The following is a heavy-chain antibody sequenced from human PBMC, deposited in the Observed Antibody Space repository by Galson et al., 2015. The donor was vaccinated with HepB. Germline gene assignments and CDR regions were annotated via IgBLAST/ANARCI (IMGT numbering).Heavy chain of an antibody. Sequence: SLRLSCAASGFAFSNTWMNWVRQAPGKGLEWVGRIKSRTDHETTDYAAPVKGRFTISRDDSKNTVYLQMSSLTTEDTAIYYCATDEWTGNFWSGPWVYWGRGTVVTVSS. CDR2: IKSRTDHETT. V-gene: IGHV3-15*01. J-gene: IGHJ4*02. D-gene: IGHD3-3*01. CDR1: GFAFSNTW. CDR3: ATDEWTGNFWSGPWVY.